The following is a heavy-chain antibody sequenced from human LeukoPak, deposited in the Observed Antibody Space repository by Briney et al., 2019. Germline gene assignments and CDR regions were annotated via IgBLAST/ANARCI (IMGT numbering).Heavy chain of an antibody. CDR1: GFTFSSYA. CDR3: ARDRVQYCSGGSCYSSDY. CDR2: ISYDGSNK. J-gene: IGHJ4*02. D-gene: IGHD2-15*01. V-gene: IGHV3-30-3*01. Sequence: GGSLRLSCAASGFTFSSYAMHWVRQAPGKGLEGVAVISYDGSNKYYADSVKGRFTISRDNAKNTLYLQMNSLRAEDTAVYYCARDRVQYCSGGSCYSSDYWGQGTLVTVSS.